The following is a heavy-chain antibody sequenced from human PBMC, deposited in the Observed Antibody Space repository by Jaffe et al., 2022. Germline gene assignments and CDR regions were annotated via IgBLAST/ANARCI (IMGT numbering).Heavy chain of an antibody. J-gene: IGHJ6*03. CDR2: IYPGDSDT. CDR1: GYSFTSYW. D-gene: IGHD2-2*01. CDR3: ARHVCDRYCSSTIHSQYYYYMDV. Sequence: EVQLVQSGAEVKKPGESLKISCKGSGYSFTSYWIGWVRQMPGKGLEWMGIIYPGDSDTRYSPSFQGQVTISADKSISTAYLQWSSLKASDTAMYYCARHVCDRYCSSTIHSQYYYYMDVWGKGTTVTVSS. V-gene: IGHV5-51*01.